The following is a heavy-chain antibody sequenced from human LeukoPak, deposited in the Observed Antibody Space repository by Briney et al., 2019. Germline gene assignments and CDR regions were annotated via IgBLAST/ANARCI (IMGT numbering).Heavy chain of an antibody. J-gene: IGHJ4*02. V-gene: IGHV4-34*01. Sequence: KGLEWIGEINHSGSTNYNPSLKSRVTISVDTSKNQFSLKLSSVTAADTAVYYCARLALRDYWGQGTLVTVSS. CDR3: ARLALRDY. CDR2: INHSGST.